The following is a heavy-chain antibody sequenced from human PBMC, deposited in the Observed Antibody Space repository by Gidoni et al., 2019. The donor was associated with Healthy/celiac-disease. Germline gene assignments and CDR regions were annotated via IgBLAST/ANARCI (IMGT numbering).Heavy chain of an antibody. D-gene: IGHD5-12*01. Sequence: EVQLVESGGGLVQPGGSLRLSCADSGFTFSSYWMSWVRQAPGKGLEWVTNIKQDGSEKYYVDSVTGRFTISSDNAKNSLYLQMNSLRAEDTAVYYCARGVDIVATTMEGWGQGTLVTVSS. CDR2: IKQDGSEK. CDR1: GFTFSSYW. V-gene: IGHV3-7*04. J-gene: IGHJ4*02. CDR3: ARGVDIVATTMEG.